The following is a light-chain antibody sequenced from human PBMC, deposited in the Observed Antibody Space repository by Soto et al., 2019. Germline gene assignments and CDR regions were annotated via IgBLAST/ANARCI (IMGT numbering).Light chain of an antibody. CDR2: GAS. Sequence: EIVMTQSPGTLSVSPGERATLSCRSSHSFSHTLAWYQQKPGQPPRLLMSGASRRAAGIPDRFSGSGSGSGSGTEFTLTISSLQPEDFAFYYCQQYSSWPWTFGQGTKVEIK. CDR1: HSFSHT. V-gene: IGKV3-15*01. J-gene: IGKJ1*01. CDR3: QQYSSWPWT.